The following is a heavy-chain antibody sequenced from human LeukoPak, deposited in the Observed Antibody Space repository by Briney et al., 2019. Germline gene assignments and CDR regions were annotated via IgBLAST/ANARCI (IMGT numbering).Heavy chain of an antibody. Sequence: SGTLSLTCTVSGGPITTYYLSWIRQSAGMGLEWIGRISGSGVITYNPSLKSRVILSLDTSNNHFSLKLISVTAADTAVYYCARDSGTTGEVKFDPWGQGMLVTVSS. CDR3: ARDSGTTGEVKFDP. CDR2: ISGSGVI. V-gene: IGHV4-4*07. D-gene: IGHD3-10*01. CDR1: GGPITTYY. J-gene: IGHJ5*02.